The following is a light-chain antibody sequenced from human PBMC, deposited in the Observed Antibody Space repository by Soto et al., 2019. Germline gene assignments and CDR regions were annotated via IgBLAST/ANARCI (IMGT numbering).Light chain of an antibody. Sequence: DIQMTQSPSSLSASIGDRVTIPCRASQTISTYLNWYQQKPGKAPKLLIYAASNLQRGVPSRFSGSGSGTDIIITSSSPQPEDFATYYCQHCYTTPLTFGGGTKVEIK. CDR3: QHCYTTPLT. V-gene: IGKV1-39*01. CDR2: AAS. J-gene: IGKJ4*01. CDR1: QTISTY.